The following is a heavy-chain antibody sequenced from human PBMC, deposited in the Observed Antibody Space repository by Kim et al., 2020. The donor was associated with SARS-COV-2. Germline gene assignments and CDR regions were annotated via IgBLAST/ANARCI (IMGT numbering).Heavy chain of an antibody. CDR2: ISCDGSNE. D-gene: IGHD2-2*01. CDR3: AKAPIALVPADKMGFDP. V-gene: IGHV3-30*18. J-gene: IGHJ5*02. CDR1: GLTFSRYA. Sequence: GGSLRLSCAASGLTFSRYAMHWVRQAPGMGLEWVSDISCDGSNEYYADSVKGRFTISRDNSKNTLYLQMNSLRTEDTAVYFCAKAPIALVPADKMGFDPCGEGTLVTVSS.